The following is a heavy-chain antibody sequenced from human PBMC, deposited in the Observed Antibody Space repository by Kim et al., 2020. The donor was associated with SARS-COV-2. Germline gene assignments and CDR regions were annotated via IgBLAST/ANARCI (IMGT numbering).Heavy chain of an antibody. D-gene: IGHD5-12*01. CDR3: AREWGSGYEFAY. J-gene: IGHJ4*02. V-gene: IGHV4-59*01. Sequence: SETLSLTCSVSGGSINSYYWSWIRQPPGKGLEWIGYISYSGSTNYNPSLKSRVTISVDTSKNQFSLKLSSVTAADTAVYYCAREWGSGYEFAYWGQGTLV. CDR1: GGSINSYY. CDR2: ISYSGST.